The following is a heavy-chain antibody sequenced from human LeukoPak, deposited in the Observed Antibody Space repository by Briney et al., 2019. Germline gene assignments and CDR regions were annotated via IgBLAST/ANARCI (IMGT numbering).Heavy chain of an antibody. D-gene: IGHD6-13*01. CDR3: ARQGGVAAAGTYYYWFDP. J-gene: IGHJ5*02. V-gene: IGHV4-59*08. CDR1: GGSIRRYY. CDR2: IYYSGST. Sequence: SETLSLTCTVSGGSIRRYYWSWIRQPPGKGLECIGYIYYSGSTTYNTSLESRVTISVDTSKNHFSLKLCPVTAADTAVYYCARQGGVAAAGTYYYWFDPWGQGTLVTVSS.